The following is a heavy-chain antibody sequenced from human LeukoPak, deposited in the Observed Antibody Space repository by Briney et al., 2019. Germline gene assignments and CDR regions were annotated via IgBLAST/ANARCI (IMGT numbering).Heavy chain of an antibody. D-gene: IGHD3-10*01. CDR1: GFTFSSYC. Sequence: GGSLRLSCAASGFTFSSYCMSWVRQAPGKGLEWVSAISGSGGSRDYADSVKGRLTISRDNSKNTLYLQMNSLRAEDTAVYYCAKDGIERVIMYYFDYWGQGTLVTVSS. CDR3: AKDGIERVIMYYFDY. V-gene: IGHV3-23*01. CDR2: ISGSGGSR. J-gene: IGHJ4*02.